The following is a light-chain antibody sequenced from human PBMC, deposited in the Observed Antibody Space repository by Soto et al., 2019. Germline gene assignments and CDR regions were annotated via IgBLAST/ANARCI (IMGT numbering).Light chain of an antibody. CDR2: RNH. V-gene: IGLV1-44*01. CDR1: SSNIGENT. J-gene: IGLJ2*01. CDR3: ASWDDSLNAVV. Sequence: QSVLTQAPSASGTPGQRVTISCSGSSSNIGENTVNWFQQVPGTAPKLLIRRNHQRPSGVPDRFSGSKSGTSASLAISGLQSDDEAYYYCASWDDSLNAVVFGVGTKLTFL.